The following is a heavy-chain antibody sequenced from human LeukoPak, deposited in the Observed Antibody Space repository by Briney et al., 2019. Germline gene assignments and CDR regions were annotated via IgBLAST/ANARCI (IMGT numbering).Heavy chain of an antibody. Sequence: PGGSLGLSCAASGFTFSSYWMHWVRQAPGKGLVWVSRINSDGRTTTYADSVKGRFTTSRDNDRNTLYLQMNSLRADDTAVYYCATTHIVLVTGMSGDVFDICGEGTMVTVSS. J-gene: IGHJ3*02. CDR1: GFTFSSYW. CDR3: ATTHIVLVTGMSGDVFDI. D-gene: IGHD2-21*02. CDR2: INSDGRTT. V-gene: IGHV3-74*01.